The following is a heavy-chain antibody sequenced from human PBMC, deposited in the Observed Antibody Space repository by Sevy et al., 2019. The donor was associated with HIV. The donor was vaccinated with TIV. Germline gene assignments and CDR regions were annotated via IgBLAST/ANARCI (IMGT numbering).Heavy chain of an antibody. J-gene: IGHJ4*02. V-gene: IGHV3-23*01. CDR2: ISGSGGST. Sequence: GGSLRLSCAASGFTFSSYAMSWVRQAPGKGLEWVSAISGSGGSTYYADSVKGRFTISRDNSKNTLYLQRNSLRAEDTAVYYCAKAGIVLMVYAYFDYWGQGTLVTVSS. CDR1: GFTFSSYA. D-gene: IGHD2-8*01. CDR3: AKAGIVLMVYAYFDY.